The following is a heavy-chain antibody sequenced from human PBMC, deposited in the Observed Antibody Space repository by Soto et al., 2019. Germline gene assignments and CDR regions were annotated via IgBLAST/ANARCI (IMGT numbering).Heavy chain of an antibody. CDR3: AIYPQVPYFRQLLDY. Sequence: SETLSLTCTVSGGSISSYYWSWIRQPPGKGLEWIGYIYYSGSTNYNPSLKSRVTISVDTSKNQLSLKLSSVTAADTAVYYCAIYPQVPYFRQLLDYWSQGTLVTVSS. CDR1: GGSISSYY. J-gene: IGHJ4*02. CDR2: IYYSGST. D-gene: IGHD6-6*01. V-gene: IGHV4-59*08.